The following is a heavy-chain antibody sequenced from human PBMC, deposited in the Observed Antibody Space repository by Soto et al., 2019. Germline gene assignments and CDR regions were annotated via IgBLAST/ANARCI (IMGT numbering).Heavy chain of an antibody. CDR1: GFTFSNAW. Sequence: EVQLVASGGGLVKPGGSLRLSCAASGFTFSNAWMSWVRQAPGKGLEWVGRIKSISDGGTTDYAAPVKGRFTISRDDSKNTLYLQMNSLKTEDTAVYFCTTDAAIVWGQGTLVTVSS. J-gene: IGHJ4*02. V-gene: IGHV3-15*01. D-gene: IGHD1-26*01. CDR2: IKSISDGGTT. CDR3: TTDAAIV.